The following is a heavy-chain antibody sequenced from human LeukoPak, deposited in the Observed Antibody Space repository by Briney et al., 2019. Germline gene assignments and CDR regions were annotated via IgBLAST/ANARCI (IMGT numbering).Heavy chain of an antibody. V-gene: IGHV1-18*04. J-gene: IGHJ4*02. CDR1: GYTFTSYG. CDR3: ARGPHYYGSGSYPEDY. D-gene: IGHD3-10*01. CDR2: ISAYNGNT. Sequence: GASVKVSCKASGYTFTSYGISWVRQAPGQGLEWMGWISAYNGNTNYAQKLQGRVTMTTDTSTSTAYMELRSLRSDDTAVYYCARGPHYYGSGSYPEDYWGQGTLVTVSS.